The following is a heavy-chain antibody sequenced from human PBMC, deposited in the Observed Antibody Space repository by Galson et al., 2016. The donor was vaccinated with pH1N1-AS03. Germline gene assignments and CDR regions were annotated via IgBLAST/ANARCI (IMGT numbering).Heavy chain of an antibody. CDR3: ARGFPYYDILTGAFDY. D-gene: IGHD3-9*01. J-gene: IGHJ4*02. CDR1: GFTFSDYH. Sequence: SLRLSCAASGFTFSDYHMSWIRQAPGKGLEWLSYISVASTAIYYADSVKGRFTISRDNSKNTLYLQMNSLRAEDTAVYYCARGFPYYDILTGAFDYWGQGTLVTVSS. CDR2: ISVASTAI. V-gene: IGHV3-11*04.